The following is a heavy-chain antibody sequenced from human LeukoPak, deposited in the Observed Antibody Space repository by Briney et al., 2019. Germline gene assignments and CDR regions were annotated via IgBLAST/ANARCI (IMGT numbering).Heavy chain of an antibody. J-gene: IGHJ4*02. CDR1: GYSFPIYW. CDR2: IYPDDSDI. CDR3: ARLQRYCSGGNCYFFDY. Sequence: GESLRISCKGSGYSFPIYWIGWVRQMPGKGLEWMGIIYPDDSDIIDSPSFQGQVTISADKSINTAYVQWSSLKASDTAMYYCARLQRYCSGGNCYFFDYWGQGTLVTVSS. V-gene: IGHV5-51*01. D-gene: IGHD2-15*01.